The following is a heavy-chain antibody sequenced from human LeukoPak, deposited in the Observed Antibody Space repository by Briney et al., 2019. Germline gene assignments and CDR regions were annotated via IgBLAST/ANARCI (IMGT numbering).Heavy chain of an antibody. D-gene: IGHD4-11*01. J-gene: IGHJ5*02. Sequence: PSETLSLTCTVSGGSISTYLWSWIRQPQGKGLEWIGNIRNSESTNYNPSLKSRVTISVDSSKNQLSLRLSSVTAADTAVYFCAIGTTPGWFDPWGQGTLVTVSS. CDR3: AIGTTPGWFDP. CDR1: GGSISTYL. CDR2: IRNSEST. V-gene: IGHV4-59*01.